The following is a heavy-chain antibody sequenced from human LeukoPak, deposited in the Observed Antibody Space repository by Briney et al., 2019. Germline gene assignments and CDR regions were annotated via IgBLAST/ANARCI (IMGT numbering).Heavy chain of an antibody. D-gene: IGHD1-26*01. CDR1: GGSISSYY. CDR2: IYYSGST. J-gene: IGHJ3*02. V-gene: IGHV4-59*07. CDR3: ARSRSFPHAFDI. Sequence: EPSDTLSLTCTVSGGSISSYYWSWIRQPPGKGLEWIGYIYYSGSTNYNPSLKSRVTISVDTSKNQFSLKLSSVTAADTAVYYCARSRSFPHAFDIWGQGTMVTVSS.